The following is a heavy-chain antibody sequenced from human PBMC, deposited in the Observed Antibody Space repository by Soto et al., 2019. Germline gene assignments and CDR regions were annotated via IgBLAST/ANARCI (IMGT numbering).Heavy chain of an antibody. J-gene: IGHJ3*02. CDR2: IYHSGST. CDR1: RGSISSGGYS. CDR3: ARTPDI. Sequence: SETLSLTCAVCRGSISSGGYSWSWIRQPPGKGLEWIGYIYHSGSTYYNPSLRSRVTISVDRSKNQFSLNLNSVTAADTAVYYCARTPDIWGQGTMVT. V-gene: IGHV4-30-2*01.